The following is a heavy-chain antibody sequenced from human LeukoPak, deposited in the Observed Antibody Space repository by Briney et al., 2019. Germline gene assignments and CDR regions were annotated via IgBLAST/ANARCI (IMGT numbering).Heavy chain of an antibody. J-gene: IGHJ4*02. V-gene: IGHV4-34*01. CDR3: ARGSGRRWLQFLYFDY. CDR1: GGSFSGYY. CDR2: INHSGST. Sequence: SETLSLTCAVYGGSFSGYYWSWIRQPPGKGLEWIGEINHSGSTNYNPSLKSRVPISVDTSKNQFSLKLSSVTAADTAVYYCARGSGRRWLQFLYFDYWGQGTLVTVSS. D-gene: IGHD5-24*01.